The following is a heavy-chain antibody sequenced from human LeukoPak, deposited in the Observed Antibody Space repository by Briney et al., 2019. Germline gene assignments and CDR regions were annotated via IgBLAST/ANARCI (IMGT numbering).Heavy chain of an antibody. Sequence: QPGGSLRLSCAASGLTVGSNYLSWVRQAPGKGLEWVSVIYSGGSTYYADSVKGRFTISRDNSKNTLYLQMNSLRAEDTAVYYCARGEMATIPIDYWGQGTLVTVSS. CDR3: ARGEMATIPIDY. J-gene: IGHJ4*02. V-gene: IGHV3-66*02. CDR2: IYSGGST. D-gene: IGHD5-24*01. CDR1: GLTVGSNY.